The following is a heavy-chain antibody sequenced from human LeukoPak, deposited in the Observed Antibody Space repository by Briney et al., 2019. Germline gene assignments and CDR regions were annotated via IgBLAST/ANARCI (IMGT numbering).Heavy chain of an antibody. J-gene: IGHJ6*03. Sequence: PSETLSLTCTVSGGSISSSSYYWGWIRQPPGKGLEWIGSIYYSGSTYSNPSLQSRVTISVDTSKNQFSLKLNSVTAADTAVYYCASFYCSGGSCYQYYSYYYMDVWGQGTLVTVSS. CDR2: IYYSGST. V-gene: IGHV4-39*01. CDR3: ASFYCSGGSCYQYYSYYYMDV. D-gene: IGHD2-15*01. CDR1: GGSISSSSYY.